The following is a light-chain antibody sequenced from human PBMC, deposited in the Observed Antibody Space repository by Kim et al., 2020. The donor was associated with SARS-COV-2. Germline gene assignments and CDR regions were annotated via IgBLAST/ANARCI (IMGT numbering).Light chain of an antibody. J-gene: IGLJ3*02. CDR3: TSRTSSNTWV. CDR1: SSDVGNYNL. Sequence: QSITISCTGTSSDVGNYNLVSWYQQPPGKAPKLIIYDVTYRPSGVSNRFSAPKSGNTASLTISGLQAEDEADYYCTSRTSSNTWVFGGGTQLTVL. CDR2: DVT. V-gene: IGLV2-14*03.